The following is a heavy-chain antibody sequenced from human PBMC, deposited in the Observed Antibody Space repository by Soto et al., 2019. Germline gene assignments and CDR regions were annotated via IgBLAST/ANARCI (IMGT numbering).Heavy chain of an antibody. CDR2: ISPDGTTS. D-gene: IGHD4-17*01. CDR3: VRLLDYDY. V-gene: IGHV3-74*01. J-gene: IGHJ4*02. CDR1: GFTFGNYW. Sequence: GGSLRLSCAASGFTFGNYWMHWVRQAPGKGLLWVSHISPDGTTSDYAESVKGRFTISRDNAKNTLYLQMNSLRAEGAAIYYCVRLLDYDYWGQGTLVTVSS.